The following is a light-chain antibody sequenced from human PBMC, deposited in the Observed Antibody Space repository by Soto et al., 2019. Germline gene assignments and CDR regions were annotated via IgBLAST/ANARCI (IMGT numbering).Light chain of an antibody. CDR3: CSYAGTYTSRV. V-gene: IGLV2-11*01. J-gene: IGLJ3*02. Sequence: QSALTQPRSVSGSPGQSVTISCTGSSSDVGGYNYVSWHQQHPGKAPKLMIYDVSKRPSGVPDRFSGSKSGNTASLTISGLQAEDEADYYCCSYAGTYTSRVFGGGTQLTVL. CDR2: DVS. CDR1: SSDVGGYNY.